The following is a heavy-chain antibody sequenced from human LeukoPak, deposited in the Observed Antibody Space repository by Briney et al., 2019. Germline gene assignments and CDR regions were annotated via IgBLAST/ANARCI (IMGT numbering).Heavy chain of an antibody. CDR3: ARGIAVAGTGYYYGMDV. D-gene: IGHD6-19*01. CDR1: GGTFISYA. V-gene: IGHV1-69*13. J-gene: IGHJ6*02. Sequence: SVKVSCKASGGTFISYAISWVRQAPGQGLEWMGGIIPIFGTANYAQKFQGRVTITADESTSTAYMELSSLRSEDTAVYYCARGIAVAGTGYYYGMDVWGQGTTVAVSS. CDR2: IIPIFGTA.